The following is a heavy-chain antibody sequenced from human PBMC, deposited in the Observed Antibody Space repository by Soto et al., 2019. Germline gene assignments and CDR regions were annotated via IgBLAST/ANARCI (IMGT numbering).Heavy chain of an antibody. V-gene: IGHV3-23*01. Sequence: EVQLLESGGGLVQPGGSLRFSCAASGFTFTTYHMVWVRQAPGKGLESVASISASGDRTYYADSVKGRFTISRDNSKNMLYLQMNSLRAGDTAVYYCAKILTTADYYWYGMDVWGQGAAVTVSS. CDR1: GFTFTTYH. J-gene: IGHJ6*02. CDR2: ISASGDRT. CDR3: AKILTTADYYWYGMDV. D-gene: IGHD2-21*02.